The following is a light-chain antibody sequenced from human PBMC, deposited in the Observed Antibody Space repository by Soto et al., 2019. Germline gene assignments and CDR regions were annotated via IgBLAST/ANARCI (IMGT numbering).Light chain of an antibody. CDR3: QQYDNWPWT. Sequence: EILMTQSPATLSVSPGGRATLSCRASQSISDTLAWYQQKPGQAPRILIYGASRRATGFPARFSGSWSGTDFTLPISRLQSEDFAVYYCQQYDNWPWTFGQGTKVDIK. V-gene: IGKV3-15*01. CDR2: GAS. J-gene: IGKJ1*01. CDR1: QSISDT.